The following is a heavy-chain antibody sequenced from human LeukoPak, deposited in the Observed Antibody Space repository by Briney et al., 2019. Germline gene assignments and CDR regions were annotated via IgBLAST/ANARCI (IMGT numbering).Heavy chain of an antibody. CDR2: IYYSGST. D-gene: IGHD3-10*01. Sequence: SETLSLTCTVSGGSISSYYWSWIWQPPGKGLEWIGYIYYSGSTNYNPSLKSRVTISVDTSKNQFSLKLSSVTAADTAVYYCARVSYGSGSYYWGQGTLVTVSS. V-gene: IGHV4-59*01. CDR3: ARVSYGSGSYY. CDR1: GGSISSYY. J-gene: IGHJ4*02.